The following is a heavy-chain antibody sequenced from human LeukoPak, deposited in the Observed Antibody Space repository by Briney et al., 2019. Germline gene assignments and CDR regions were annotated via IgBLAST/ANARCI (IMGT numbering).Heavy chain of an antibody. CDR2: IYYSGST. Sequence: SQTLSLTCTVSGGSISSYYWSWIRQPPGKGLEWIGYIYYSGSTNYNPSLKSRVTISVDTSKNQFSLKLSSVTAADTAVYYCAREGARVTTRGIGYNWFDPWGQGTLVTVSS. V-gene: IGHV4-59*12. D-gene: IGHD4-17*01. CDR1: GGSISSYY. CDR3: AREGARVTTRGIGYNWFDP. J-gene: IGHJ5*02.